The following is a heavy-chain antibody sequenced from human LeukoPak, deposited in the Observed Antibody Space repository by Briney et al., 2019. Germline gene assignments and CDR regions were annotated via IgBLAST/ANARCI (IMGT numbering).Heavy chain of an antibody. J-gene: IGHJ4*02. V-gene: IGHV4-59*01. D-gene: IGHD6-13*01. CDR3: ARDGGSSSWEIDY. CDR1: GGSISTNS. Sequence: SETLSLTCNVSGGSISTNSWSWIRQPAGKGLEWIGYIYYSGSTNYNPSLKSRVTISVDTSKNQFSLKLSSVTAADTAVYYCARDGGSSSWEIDYWGQGTLVTVSS. CDR2: IYYSGST.